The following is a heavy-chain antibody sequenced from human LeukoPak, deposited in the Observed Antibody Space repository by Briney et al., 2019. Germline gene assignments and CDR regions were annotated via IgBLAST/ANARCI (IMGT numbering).Heavy chain of an antibody. Sequence: ASVKVSCKASGYTFTKYAMNWVRQAPGQGLEWMGWISTNTGNPTYAQGFTGRFVFSLDTSVSTVYLQISSLKAEDTAMYYCASDEYCTSTSCNFFWGQGTLVTVSS. CDR3: ASDEYCTSTSCNFF. J-gene: IGHJ4*02. V-gene: IGHV7-4-1*02. D-gene: IGHD2-2*01. CDR2: ISTNTGNP. CDR1: GYTFTKYA.